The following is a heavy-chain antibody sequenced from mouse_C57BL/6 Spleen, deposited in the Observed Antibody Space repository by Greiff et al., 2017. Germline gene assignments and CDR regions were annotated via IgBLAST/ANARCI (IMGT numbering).Heavy chain of an antibody. CDR3: ARSYSNPYYFDY. D-gene: IGHD2-5*01. CDR2: IYPGDGDT. V-gene: IGHV1-82*01. CDR1: GYAFSSSW. J-gene: IGHJ2*01. Sequence: LVESGPELVKPGASVKISCKASGYAFSSSWMNWVKQRPGKGLEWIGRIYPGDGDTNYNGKFKGKATLTADKSSSTAYMQLSSLTSEDSAVYFCARSYSNPYYFDYWGQGTTLTVSS.